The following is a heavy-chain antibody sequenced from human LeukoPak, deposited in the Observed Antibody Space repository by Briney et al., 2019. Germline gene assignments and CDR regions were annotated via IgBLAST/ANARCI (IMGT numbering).Heavy chain of an antibody. CDR2: IYYSGST. Sequence: KTSETLSLTCTVSGGSISSYYWSWIRQPPGKGLEWIGSIYYSGSTNYNPSLKSRVTISVDTSMNQFSLKLSSVTAADTAVYYCARDKAAAGYYYYMDVWGKGTTVTVSS. CDR3: ARDKAAAGYYYYMDV. CDR1: GGSISSYY. D-gene: IGHD6-13*01. J-gene: IGHJ6*03. V-gene: IGHV4-59*01.